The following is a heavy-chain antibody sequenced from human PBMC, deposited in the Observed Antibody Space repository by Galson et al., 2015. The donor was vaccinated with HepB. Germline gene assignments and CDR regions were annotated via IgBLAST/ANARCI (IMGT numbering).Heavy chain of an antibody. D-gene: IGHD5-18*01. V-gene: IGHV3-9*01. CDR2: ISWNSGSI. CDR1: GFTFDDYA. Sequence: SLRLSCAASGFTFDDYAMHWVRQAPGKGLEWVSGISWNSGSIGYADSVKGRFTISRDNAKNSLYLQMNSLRAEDTALYYCAKGPPSYGYGGDYFDYWGQGTLVTVSS. J-gene: IGHJ4*02. CDR3: AKGPPSYGYGGDYFDY.